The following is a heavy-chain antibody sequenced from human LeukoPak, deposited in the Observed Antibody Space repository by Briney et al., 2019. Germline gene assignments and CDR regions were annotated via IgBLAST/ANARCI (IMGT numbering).Heavy chain of an antibody. CDR1: GGTFSSYA. D-gene: IGHD2-2*03. CDR3: ARDGYCSSTSCPPLYYMDA. J-gene: IGHJ6*03. CDR2: TIPIFGTA. Sequence: ASVKVSCKASGGTFSSYAISWVRQAPGQGLEWMGGTIPIFGTANYAQKFQGRVTITADESTSTAYMELSSLRSEDTAVYYCARDGYCSSTSCPPLYYMDAWGKGTTVTVSS. V-gene: IGHV1-69*13.